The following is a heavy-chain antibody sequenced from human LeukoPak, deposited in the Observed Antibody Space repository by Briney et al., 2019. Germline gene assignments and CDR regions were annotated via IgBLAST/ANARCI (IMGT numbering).Heavy chain of an antibody. J-gene: IGHJ4*02. D-gene: IGHD3-3*01. V-gene: IGHV1-69*13. CDR1: GGTFSSYA. Sequence: GASVKVSCKASGGTFSSYAISWVRQAPGQGLEWMGGIIPIFGTANYAQKFQGRVTITADESTSTAYMELSSLRSEDTAVYYCAVDTIFGVVTFFDYWGQGTLVTVSS. CDR3: AVDTIFGVVTFFDY. CDR2: IIPIFGTA.